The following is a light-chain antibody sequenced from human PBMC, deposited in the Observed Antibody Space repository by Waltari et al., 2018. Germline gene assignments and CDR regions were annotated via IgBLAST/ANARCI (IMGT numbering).Light chain of an antibody. V-gene: IGLV2-8*01. CDR3: ASYASTRKV. Sequence: QSALTQHPSASGSPGQSVTISCTGSSGDVGGYNYVSWYQQHPGKAPKLMIYGVDKRPSGVPDRFSGSNSGNTASLTVSGLQAEDEADYFCASYASTRKVFGGGTKLTVL. J-gene: IGLJ3*02. CDR2: GVD. CDR1: SGDVGGYNY.